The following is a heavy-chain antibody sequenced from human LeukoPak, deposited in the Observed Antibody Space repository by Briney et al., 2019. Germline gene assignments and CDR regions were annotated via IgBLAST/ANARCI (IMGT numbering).Heavy chain of an antibody. Sequence: NAGGSLRLSCAASGFTFSDYYMSWIRQAPGKGLEWIGYIFYSGSTSYNPSLKSRVTISVDTSKNQFSLKLSSVTAADTAVYYCARVRGDGPRGAFDIWGQGTMVTVSS. CDR2: IFYSGST. D-gene: IGHD3-10*01. J-gene: IGHJ3*02. CDR3: ARVRGDGPRGAFDI. V-gene: IGHV4-59*01. CDR1: GFTFSDYY.